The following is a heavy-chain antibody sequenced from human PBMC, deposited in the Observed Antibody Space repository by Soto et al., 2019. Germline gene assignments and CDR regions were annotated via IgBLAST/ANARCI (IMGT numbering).Heavy chain of an antibody. CDR2: ISGGGRPI. Sequence: EVQLVESGGGSVQPGGSLRLSCAASGFTFSTFSMNWVRQAPGRGLEWISYISGGGRPISYADSAKGRFTISRDNAKNSLYLQMDSPTDEDTAVYYCARDLGWAFDSWGQGTLVTVSS. D-gene: IGHD6-19*01. CDR1: GFTFSTFS. J-gene: IGHJ4*02. V-gene: IGHV3-48*02. CDR3: ARDLGWAFDS.